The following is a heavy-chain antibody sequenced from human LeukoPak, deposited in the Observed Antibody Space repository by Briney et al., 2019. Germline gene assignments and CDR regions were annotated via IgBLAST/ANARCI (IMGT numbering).Heavy chain of an antibody. CDR3: AREGKLGFAYYFDY. V-gene: IGHV3-21*01. Sequence: GGSLRLSCAASGFTFSSYSMNWVRQAPGKGLEWVSSISSSSSYIYYADSVKGRFTISRDNAKNSLYLQMNSLRAEDTAVYYCAREGKLGFAYYFDYWGQGTLVTVSS. D-gene: IGHD3-10*01. CDR2: ISSSSSYI. J-gene: IGHJ4*02. CDR1: GFTFSSYS.